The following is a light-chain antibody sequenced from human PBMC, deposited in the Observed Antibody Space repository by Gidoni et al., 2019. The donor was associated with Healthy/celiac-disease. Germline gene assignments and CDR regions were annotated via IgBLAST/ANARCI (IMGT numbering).Light chain of an antibody. CDR1: QGISSY. V-gene: IGKV1-8*01. J-gene: IGKJ3*01. CDR2: AAS. CDR3: QQYYSYPRA. Sequence: AIRITPSPSSFSASTGDRVTITCRASQGISSYLAWYQQKPGKAPKLLIYAASTLQSGVPSRFSGSGSGTDFTLTISCLQSEDVATYYCQQYYSYPRAFXPXTKVDIK.